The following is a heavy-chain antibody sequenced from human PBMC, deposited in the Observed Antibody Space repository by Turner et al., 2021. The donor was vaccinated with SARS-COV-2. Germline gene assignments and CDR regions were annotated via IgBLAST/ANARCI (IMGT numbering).Heavy chain of an antibody. J-gene: IGHJ5*02. V-gene: IGHV3-30*18. CDR3: AKAAPLGYCRGDCPRGWIDP. CDR2: ISYDGSNK. D-gene: IGHD2-15*01. CDR1: GFTFSTFY. Sequence: QVQLVESGGGVVQPGRSLRLSCAASGFTFSTFYMHWVRQAPGKGLEWVAVISYDGSNKYYGDSMRGRFTISRDNSKDALYLQMNSLRTEDTAVYYCAKAAPLGYCRGDCPRGWIDPWGQGTLVTVSS.